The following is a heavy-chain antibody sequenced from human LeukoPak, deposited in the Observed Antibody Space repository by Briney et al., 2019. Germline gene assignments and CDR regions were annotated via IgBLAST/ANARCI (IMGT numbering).Heavy chain of an antibody. D-gene: IGHD5-24*01. Sequence: PSETLSLTCTVSGGSMSHHWSWIRQSPGKGLEWIGYISQTPSTNYYPSLKSRVTLSIDTSKNQLSFQLTSVTAADTAVYFCAREKSPERKTWLQLGAFDVWGQGTVVTVSS. J-gene: IGHJ3*01. CDR3: AREKSPERKTWLQLGAFDV. CDR1: GGSMSHH. V-gene: IGHV4-59*11. CDR2: ISQTPST.